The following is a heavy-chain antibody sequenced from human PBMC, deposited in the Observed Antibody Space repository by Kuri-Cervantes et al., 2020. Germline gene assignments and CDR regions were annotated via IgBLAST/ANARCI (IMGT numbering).Heavy chain of an antibody. D-gene: IGHD4-17*01. CDR2: ISYSGDKT. J-gene: IGHJ4*02. CDR3: ARVAVTTDFDY. V-gene: IGHV3-21*01. Sequence: GESLKISCAASGFSFSTFAMNWVRQAPGKGLECVSAISYSGDKTYYADSVKGRFTISRDNAKNSLYLQMNSLRAEDTAVYYCARVAVTTDFDYWGQGTLVTVSS. CDR1: GFSFSTFA.